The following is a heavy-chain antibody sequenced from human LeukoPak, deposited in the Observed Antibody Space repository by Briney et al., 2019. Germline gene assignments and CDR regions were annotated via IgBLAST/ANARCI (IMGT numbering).Heavy chain of an antibody. J-gene: IGHJ4*02. CDR3: AKVQYDYVWGSYRYGAFDY. CDR1: GFTFSSYA. D-gene: IGHD3-16*02. V-gene: IGHV3-23*01. Sequence: GGSLRLSCAASGFTFSSYAMSWVRQAPGKGLEWVSAISGSGGSTYYADSVKGRFTISRDNSKNTLYLQMNRLRAEDTAVYYCAKVQYDYVWGSYRYGAFDYWGQGTLVTVSS. CDR2: ISGSGGST.